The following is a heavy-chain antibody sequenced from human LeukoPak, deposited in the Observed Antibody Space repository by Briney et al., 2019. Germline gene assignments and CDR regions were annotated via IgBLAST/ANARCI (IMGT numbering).Heavy chain of an antibody. Sequence: GGSLRLSCAASGFTFSSYWMSWVRQAPRKGLEWVANIKQDGSEKYYVDSVKGRFTISRDNAKNSLYLQMNSLRAEDTAVYYCARAGGSIRYFDWLGYWGQGTLVTVSS. J-gene: IGHJ4*02. CDR2: IKQDGSEK. CDR1: GFTFSSYW. CDR3: ARAGGSIRYFDWLGY. D-gene: IGHD3-9*01. V-gene: IGHV3-7*01.